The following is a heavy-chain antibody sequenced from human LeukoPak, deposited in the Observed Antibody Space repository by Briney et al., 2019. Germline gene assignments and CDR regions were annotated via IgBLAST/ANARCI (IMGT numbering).Heavy chain of an antibody. CDR1: GGSFSGYY. J-gene: IGHJ4*02. CDR2: INHSGST. D-gene: IGHD5-12*01. Sequence: PSETLSLTCAVYGGSFSGYYWSWIRQPPGKGLEWIGEINHSGSTNYNPSLKSRVTISVDTSKNQFSLKLSSVTAADTAVYHCASGGGYDLGDEGYFDYWGQGTLVTVSS. CDR3: ASGGGYDLGDEGYFDY. V-gene: IGHV4-34*01.